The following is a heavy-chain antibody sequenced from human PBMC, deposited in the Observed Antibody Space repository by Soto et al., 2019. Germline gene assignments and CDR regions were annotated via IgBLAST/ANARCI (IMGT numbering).Heavy chain of an antibody. Sequence: QVQLVQSGAEVKKPGSSVKVSCKASGGTFSSYAISWVRQAPGQGLEWMGGIIPIFGTANYAQKFQGRVTITADESTSTAYMELSSLRSEDTAVYYCARNMGFGESIAYYYYGMDVWGQGTTVTVSS. CDR1: GGTFSSYA. D-gene: IGHD3-10*01. CDR3: ARNMGFGESIAYYYYGMDV. J-gene: IGHJ6*02. V-gene: IGHV1-69*01. CDR2: IIPIFGTA.